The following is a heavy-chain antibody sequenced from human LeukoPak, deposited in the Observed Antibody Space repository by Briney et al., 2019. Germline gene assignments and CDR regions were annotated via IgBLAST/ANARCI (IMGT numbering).Heavy chain of an antibody. CDR1: GYRFTNYW. V-gene: IGHV5-51*01. Sequence: GESLKISCKGSGYRFTNYWIGWVRQMPGKGLEWMGIIYPGDSDTRYSPSFQGQVTISADKSISTAYLQWSSLKASDTAMYYFARTYSGSYPAWFDPWGQGTLVTVSS. CDR3: ARTYSGSYPAWFDP. D-gene: IGHD1-26*01. CDR2: IYPGDSDT. J-gene: IGHJ5*02.